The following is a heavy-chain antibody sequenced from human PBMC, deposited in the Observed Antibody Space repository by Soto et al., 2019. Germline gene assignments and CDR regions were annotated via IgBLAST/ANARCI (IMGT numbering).Heavy chain of an antibody. J-gene: IGHJ4*02. CDR1: GFTFSSYA. V-gene: IGHV3-21*01. CDR2: ITSGSSNV. D-gene: IGHD2-15*01. CDR3: ARDLGVALATLTLDY. Sequence: GGSLRLSCAASGFTFSSYAMSWVRQAPGKGLEWVSYITSGSSNVHYADSVKGRFTISRDNAKNSLSLQMNTLRAEDTAVYYCARDLGVALATLTLDYWGQGTLVTVSS.